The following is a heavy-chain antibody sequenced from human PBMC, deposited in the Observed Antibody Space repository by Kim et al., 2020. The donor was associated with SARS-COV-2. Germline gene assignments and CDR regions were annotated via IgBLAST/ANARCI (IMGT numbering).Heavy chain of an antibody. CDR2: ISPSGDNT. J-gene: IGHJ4*02. CDR1: GLTFNNNG. CDR3: ARSPKGSFYYDY. Sequence: GGSLRLSCAAPGLTFNNNGMAWVRQAPGKGLEWVSSISPSGDNTYYADSVKGRFTISRDNPKKTMYLQMSSLRAEDTAVYYCARSPKGSFYYDYWGQGTL. V-gene: IGHV3-23*01. D-gene: IGHD3-10*01.